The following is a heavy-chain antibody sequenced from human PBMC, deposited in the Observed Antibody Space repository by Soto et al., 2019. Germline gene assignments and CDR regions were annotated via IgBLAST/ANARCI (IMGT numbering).Heavy chain of an antibody. CDR3: AKDRVRPTVVIIEYYYYGMDV. J-gene: IGHJ6*02. Sequence: GGSLRLSCAASGFTFRSYGMHWVRQAPGEWLEGMAVISYDGSNKYYADSVKGRFTISRDNSKNTLYLQMNSLRAEDTAVYYCAKDRVRPTVVIIEYYYYGMDVWGQGATVSVSS. CDR1: GFTFRSYG. D-gene: IGHD3-3*01. V-gene: IGHV3-30*18. CDR2: ISYDGSNK.